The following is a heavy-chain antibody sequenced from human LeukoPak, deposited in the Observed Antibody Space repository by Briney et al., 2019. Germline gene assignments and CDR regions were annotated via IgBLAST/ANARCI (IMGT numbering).Heavy chain of an antibody. D-gene: IGHD3-16*01. V-gene: IGHV3-64*01. J-gene: IGHJ4*02. CDR2: ISSNGGST. CDR1: GFTFSSYA. CDR3: ARLGLARTADY. Sequence: GGSLRLSCAASGFTFSSYAMHWVRQAPGKGLEYVSAISSNGGSTYYANSVKGRFTISRDNSKNTLYLQMGSLRAEDMAVFYCARLGLARTADYWGQGTLVTVSS.